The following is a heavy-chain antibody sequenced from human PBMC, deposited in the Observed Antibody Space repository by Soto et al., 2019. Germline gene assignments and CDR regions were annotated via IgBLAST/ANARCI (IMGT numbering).Heavy chain of an antibody. CDR1: RLSVYSCA. CDR2: ISGSGGST. D-gene: IGHD4-17*01. CDR3: AREIQSRTTVPTFDF. V-gene: IGHV3-23*01. Sequence: LACAACRLSVYSCAMSWARQNTGKGLEWVSAISGSGGSTYYADSVKGRFTISRDNSKNTLYLQMNSLRAEDTAVYFCAREIQSRTTVPTFDFWGEGPLVTVSS. J-gene: IGHJ4*02.